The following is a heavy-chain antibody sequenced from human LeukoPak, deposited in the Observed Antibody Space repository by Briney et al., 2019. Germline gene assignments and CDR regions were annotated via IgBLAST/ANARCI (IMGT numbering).Heavy chain of an antibody. CDR2: INPSGGST. J-gene: IGHJ4*02. V-gene: IGHV1-46*01. Sequence: ASVKVSCKASGYTFTSYYMHWVRQAPGQGLEWMGIINPSGGSTSYAQKFQGRVTMTRDMSTSTVYVELSSLRSEDTAVYYCARGLGPYYFDYWGQGTLVTVSS. D-gene: IGHD3-10*01. CDR3: ARGLGPYYFDY. CDR1: GYTFTSYY.